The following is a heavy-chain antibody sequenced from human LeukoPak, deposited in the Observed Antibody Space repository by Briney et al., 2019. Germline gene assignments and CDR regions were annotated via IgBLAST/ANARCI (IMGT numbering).Heavy chain of an antibody. CDR2: IIPIFGTA. V-gene: IGHV1-69*05. J-gene: IGHJ6*03. CDR1: GGTFSSYA. CDR3: ARWGRSSLHPAYYYYYMDV. Sequence: GSSVKVSCKASGGTFSSYAISWVRQAPGQGLEWMGGIIPIFGTANYAQKFQGRVTITTDESTSTAYMELSSLRSEDTAVYYCARWGRSSLHPAYYYYYMDVWGKGTTVTVS. D-gene: IGHD6-19*01.